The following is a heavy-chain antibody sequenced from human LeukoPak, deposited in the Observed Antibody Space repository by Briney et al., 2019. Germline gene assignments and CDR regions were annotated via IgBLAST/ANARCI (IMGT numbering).Heavy chain of an antibody. J-gene: IGHJ4*02. Sequence: SETLSLTCTVSSGSINNYYWSWIRQPPGKGLEWIGYIYYIGSTYYNPSLKSRVTISVGTSKNQFSLKLTSVTAADTAVYYCARHTTRGSSGWYRVFDYWGQGTLVTVSS. V-gene: IGHV4-59*08. CDR3: ARHTTRGSSGWYRVFDY. CDR2: IYYIGST. CDR1: SGSINNYY. D-gene: IGHD6-19*01.